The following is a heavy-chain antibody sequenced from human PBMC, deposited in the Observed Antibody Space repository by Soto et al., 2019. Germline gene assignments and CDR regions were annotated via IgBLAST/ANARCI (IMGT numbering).Heavy chain of an antibody. CDR2: IIPTFGRT. CDR1: GDTFSSYA. Sequence: SVKVSCKASGDTFSSYAISWVRQAPGKGLEWMGKIIPTFGRTNYAQKFQGRLTISADDSTSTAYMELSSLVSEDTAVYYCARDPLSSFAMDVWGQGTTVTVSS. V-gene: IGHV1-69*13. CDR3: ARDPLSSFAMDV. D-gene: IGHD3-10*02. J-gene: IGHJ6*02.